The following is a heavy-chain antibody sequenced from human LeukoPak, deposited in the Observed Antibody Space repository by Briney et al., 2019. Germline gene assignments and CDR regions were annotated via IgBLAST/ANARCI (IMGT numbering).Heavy chain of an antibody. CDR1: GGSISSYY. Sequence: PSETLSLTCTVSGGSISSYYWSWIRQPPGKGLEWIGYIYYSGSTNYNPSLKSRVTISVDTSKNQFSLKLSSVTAADTAVYYSARAVGTIFGVDSRQQAFDYWGQGTLVTVSS. D-gene: IGHD3-3*01. V-gene: IGHV4-59*01. CDR2: IYYSGST. CDR3: ARAVGTIFGVDSRQQAFDY. J-gene: IGHJ4*02.